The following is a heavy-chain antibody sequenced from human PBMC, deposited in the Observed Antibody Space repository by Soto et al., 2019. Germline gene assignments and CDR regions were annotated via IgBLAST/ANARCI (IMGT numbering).Heavy chain of an antibody. CDR3: SSGGFGELPFDD. D-gene: IGHD3-10*01. CDR2: ISSSSSYI. J-gene: IGHJ4*02. CDR1: GFTFSSYS. V-gene: IGHV3-21*01. Sequence: EVQLVESGGGLVKPGGSLRLSCAASGFTFSSYSMNWVRQAPGKGLEWVSSISSSSSYIYYADSVKGRFTISRDNAKNSLNLQMNSLRAEDPDVYYCSSGGFGELPFDDWGQGTLVTVSS.